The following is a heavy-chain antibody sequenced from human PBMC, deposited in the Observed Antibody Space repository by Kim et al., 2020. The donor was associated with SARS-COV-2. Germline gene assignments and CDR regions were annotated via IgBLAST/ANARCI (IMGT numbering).Heavy chain of an antibody. CDR2: ISGSGYST. D-gene: IGHD2-15*01. CDR3: AKNNALVVVAAARDY. CDR1: GFTFSNYA. J-gene: IGHJ4*02. V-gene: IGHV3-23*01. Sequence: GGSLRLSCAASGFTFSNYAMSWVRQAPGKGLEWVSAISGSGYSTYYADSVKGRFTISRDNSKNTLYLQMNSLGADDTAVYYCAKNNALVVVAAARDYWGQGTLVTVSS.